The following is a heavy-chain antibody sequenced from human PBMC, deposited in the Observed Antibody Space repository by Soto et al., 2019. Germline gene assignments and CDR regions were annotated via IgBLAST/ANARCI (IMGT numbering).Heavy chain of an antibody. CDR2: INHSGST. Sequence: KPSETLSLTCAVYGGSFSGYYWSWIRQPPGKGLEWIGEINHSGSTNYNPSLKSRVTISVDTSKNQFSLKLSSVTAADTAVYYCARAHVDTAMIWFDPWGQGTLVTAPQ. D-gene: IGHD5-18*01. J-gene: IGHJ5*02. CDR3: ARAHVDTAMIWFDP. CDR1: GGSFSGYY. V-gene: IGHV4-34*01.